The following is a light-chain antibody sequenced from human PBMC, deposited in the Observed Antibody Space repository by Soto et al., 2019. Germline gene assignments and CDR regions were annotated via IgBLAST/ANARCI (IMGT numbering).Light chain of an antibody. J-gene: IGKJ4*01. V-gene: IGKV1-12*01. CDR1: QDINTW. Sequence: DIQMTQSPSSVSASVGDTVTITCRASQDINTWLAWYQQKPGKAPKLLIYAASTLQSGVPSRFSGSGSGTNFTLTISSLQPEDFATYYCHQANSFPLTFGVGTKVEI. CDR2: AAS. CDR3: HQANSFPLT.